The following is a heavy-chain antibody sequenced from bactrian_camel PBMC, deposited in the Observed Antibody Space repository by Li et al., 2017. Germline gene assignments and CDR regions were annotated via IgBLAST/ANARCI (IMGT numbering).Heavy chain of an antibody. V-gene: IGHV3S54*01. Sequence: VQLVESGGGSVQAGGSLTLSCVASGYKYTDKCMAWFRQAPGQEREGVASIYFGGGALSYADSVKGRFTISQDKVNNSLLLQMNSLQIEDTAVYYCAAECPQPNYNVLRFWGQGTQVTVS. D-gene: IGHD1*01. CDR3: AAECPQPNYNVLRF. CDR1: GYKYTDKC. J-gene: IGHJ6*01. CDR2: IYFGGGAL.